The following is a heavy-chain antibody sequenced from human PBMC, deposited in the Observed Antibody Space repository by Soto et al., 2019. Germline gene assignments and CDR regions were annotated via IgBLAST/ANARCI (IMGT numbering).Heavy chain of an antibody. V-gene: IGHV3-21*01. D-gene: IGHD4-17*01. CDR1: GFTFSSYS. J-gene: IGHJ6*03. CDR2: ISSSSSYI. Sequence: EVQLVESGGGLVKPGGSLRLSCAASGFTFSSYSMNWVRQAPGKGLEWVSSISSSSSYIYYADSVKGRFTISRDNAKNSRYLQMNSLRAEDTAVYYCARDPYSPYGDYGYMDVWGKGTTVTVSS. CDR3: ARDPYSPYGDYGYMDV.